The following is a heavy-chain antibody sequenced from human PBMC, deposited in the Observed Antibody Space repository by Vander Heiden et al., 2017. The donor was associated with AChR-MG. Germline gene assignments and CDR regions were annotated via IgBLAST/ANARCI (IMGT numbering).Heavy chain of an antibody. V-gene: IGHV4-34*01. J-gene: IGHJ4*02. CDR2: INHSGST. CDR1: GGSFSGYY. D-gene: IGHD6-19*01. Sequence: QVQLQQWGAGLLTPSETLSLTFAVHGGSFSGYYWSWIRQPTGKGLEWIGEINHSGSTNYNPSLKSRVTISVDTSKNQFSLKLSSVTAADTAVYYCASLIAVAGTDFDYWGQGTLVTVAS. CDR3: ASLIAVAGTDFDY.